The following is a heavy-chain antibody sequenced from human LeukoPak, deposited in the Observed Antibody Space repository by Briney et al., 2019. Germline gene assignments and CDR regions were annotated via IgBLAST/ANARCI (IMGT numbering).Heavy chain of an antibody. Sequence: PSQTLSLTCTVSGGSISSGDYYWSGIRHPPGKGREWIGYIYYSGSTYYNPSLKSRVTISVDTSKNQFSLKLSSVTAADTAVYYCASSSTSDWYFDLWGRGTLVTVSS. V-gene: IGHV4-30-4*01. J-gene: IGHJ2*01. D-gene: IGHD2-2*01. CDR1: GGSISSGDYY. CDR3: ASSSTSDWYFDL. CDR2: IYYSGST.